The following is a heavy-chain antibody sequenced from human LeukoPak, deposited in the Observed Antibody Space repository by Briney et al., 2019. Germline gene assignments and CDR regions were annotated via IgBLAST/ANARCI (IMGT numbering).Heavy chain of an antibody. CDR2: LNPSGGST. CDR3: ARATWYGGNPSGAFDI. Sequence: ASVKVSCKASGYTFTNYHLHWVRQAPGQGPEWMGILNPSGGSTSYAQKFQDRVTMTRDTSTSTVYMELNSLRSEDTAAYYCARATWYGGNPSGAFDIWGQGTMVTVSS. J-gene: IGHJ3*02. D-gene: IGHD4/OR15-4a*01. CDR1: GYTFTNYH. V-gene: IGHV1-46*01.